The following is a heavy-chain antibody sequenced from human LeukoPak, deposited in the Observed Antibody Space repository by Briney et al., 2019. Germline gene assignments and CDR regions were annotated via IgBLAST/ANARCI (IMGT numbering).Heavy chain of an antibody. CDR1: GFSFSDYN. V-gene: IGHV3-21*01. Sequence: GGSLRLSCAASGFSFSDYNMNWVRQAPGKALEWVSSITTSSTYIYYGDSVKGRFTISRHNAKNSLYLQMNGLRAEDTAVYYCARAVLATKSEHWFDSWGQGTLVTVSS. CDR2: ITTSSTYI. J-gene: IGHJ5*01. D-gene: IGHD2-8*01. CDR3: ARAVLATKSEHWFDS.